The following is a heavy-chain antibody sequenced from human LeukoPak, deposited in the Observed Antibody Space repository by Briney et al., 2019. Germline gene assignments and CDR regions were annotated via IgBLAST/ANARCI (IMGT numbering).Heavy chain of an antibody. CDR3: ARVLADTMVRGWVGMDV. J-gene: IGHJ6*02. Sequence: PSETLSLTCTVSARSISSYYWSWIRQPPGKGLEWIGYIYYSGSTNYNPSLKSRVTISVDTSKNQFYLKLSSVTAADTAVYYCARVLADTMVRGWVGMDVWGQGTTVTVSS. V-gene: IGHV4-59*08. CDR2: IYYSGST. D-gene: IGHD3-10*01. CDR1: ARSISSYY.